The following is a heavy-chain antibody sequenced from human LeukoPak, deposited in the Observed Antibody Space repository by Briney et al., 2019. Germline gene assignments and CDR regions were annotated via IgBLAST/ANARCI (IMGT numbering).Heavy chain of an antibody. V-gene: IGHV3-7*01. Sequence: GGSLRLSCAASGFSLRSYWMTWVRQAPGKGLEWVANIKQDGSEKNYVDSVKGRFTISRDNAKNSLYLQMKSLRAEDTAVYYCARDATPGAAGYWDYFHYWGQGTLVTVSS. CDR1: GFSLRSYW. CDR3: ARDATPGAAGYWDYFHY. CDR2: IKQDGSEK. D-gene: IGHD6-13*01. J-gene: IGHJ4*02.